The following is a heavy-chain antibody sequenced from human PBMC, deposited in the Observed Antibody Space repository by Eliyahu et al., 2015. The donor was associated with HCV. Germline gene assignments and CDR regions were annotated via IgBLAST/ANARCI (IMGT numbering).Heavy chain of an antibody. Sequence: QVQLVQSGAEVKKPGASVKVSCKASGYTFSRHGISXVXQAPGXXLXWMGWISGNNGNTYYVQKXQGRVTMTTDTPTSTAYMELRSLRSDDTAVYYCAREGRQDSSGWLRGVYYYYGMDVWGHGTTVTVSS. CDR3: AREGRQDSSGWLRGVYYYYGMDV. J-gene: IGHJ6*02. CDR1: GYTFSRHG. D-gene: IGHD6-19*01. V-gene: IGHV1-18*04. CDR2: ISGNNGNT.